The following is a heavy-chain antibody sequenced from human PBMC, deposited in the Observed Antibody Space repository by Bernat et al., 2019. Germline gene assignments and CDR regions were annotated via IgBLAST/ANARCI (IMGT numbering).Heavy chain of an antibody. CDR2: ISYDGSSK. J-gene: IGHJ4*02. CDR3: ARVAVAGTSVLKGSDY. CDR1: GFTFSSYG. Sequence: QVQLVESGGGVVQPGRSLRLSCAASGFTFSSYGMHWVRQAPGKGLEWVAVISYDGSSKYYADSVKGRFTISRDNSKKTLYLQMNSLRAEDTAVYYCARVAVAGTSVLKGSDYWGQGTLVTVSS. V-gene: IGHV3-30*03. D-gene: IGHD6-19*01.